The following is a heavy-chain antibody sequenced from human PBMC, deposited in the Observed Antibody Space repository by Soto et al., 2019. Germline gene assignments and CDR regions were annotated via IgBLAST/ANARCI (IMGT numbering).Heavy chain of an antibody. CDR1: GFTFSSYA. CDR3: DGIVAGKTSDY. J-gene: IGHJ4*02. V-gene: IGHV3-23*01. Sequence: GGSPRLSCAASGFTFSSYAMSWVRQAPGKGLEWVSAISGSGGSTYYADSVKGRFTISRDNSKNTLYLQMNSLRAEDTAVYYCDGIVAGKTSDYWGQGTLVTVSS. CDR2: ISGSGGST. D-gene: IGHD6-19*01.